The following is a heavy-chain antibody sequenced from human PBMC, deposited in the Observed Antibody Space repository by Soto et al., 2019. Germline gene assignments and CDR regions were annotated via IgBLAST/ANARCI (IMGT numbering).Heavy chain of an antibody. D-gene: IGHD6-19*01. CDR1: GYTFTSYD. V-gene: IGHV1-8*01. J-gene: IGHJ4*02. Sequence: ASVKVSCKASGYTFTSYDINWVRQATGQGLEWMGWMNPNSGNTGYAQKFQGRVTITADKSTSTAYMELSSLRSEDTAVYYCTSSAVDYWGQGTLVTV. CDR3: TSSAVDY. CDR2: MNPNSGNT.